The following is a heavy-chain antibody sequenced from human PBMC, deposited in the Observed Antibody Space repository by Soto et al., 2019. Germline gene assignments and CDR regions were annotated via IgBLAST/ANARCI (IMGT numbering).Heavy chain of an antibody. CDR3: AKDIYQRWLQLTWYFDL. D-gene: IGHD4-4*01. V-gene: IGHV3-9*01. CDR1: GFTFDDYA. CDR2: ISWNSGSI. J-gene: IGHJ2*01. Sequence: EVQLVESGGGLVQPGRSLRLSCAASGFTFDDYAMHWVRQAPGKGLEWVSGISWNSGSIGYADSVKGRFTISRDNAKNSLYLQMNSLRAEDTALYYCAKDIYQRWLQLTWYFDLWGRGTLVTVSS.